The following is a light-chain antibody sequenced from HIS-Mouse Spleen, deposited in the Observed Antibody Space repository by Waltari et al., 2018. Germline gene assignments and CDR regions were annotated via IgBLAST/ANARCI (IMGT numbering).Light chain of an antibody. CDR2: QGS. J-gene: IGLJ3*02. CDR3: CSYAGSSTWV. V-gene: IGLV2-23*01. Sequence: QSALTQPASVSGSPGQSIPISCTGTSSDFAIYTLVFWYQQPPGKSPKLMIYQGSKRPSGVSNRFSGSKSGNTASLTISGLQAEDEADYYCCSYAGSSTWVFGGGTKLTVL. CDR1: SSDFAIYTL.